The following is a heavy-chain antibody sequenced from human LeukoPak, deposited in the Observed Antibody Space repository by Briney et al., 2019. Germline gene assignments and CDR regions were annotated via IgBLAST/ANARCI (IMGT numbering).Heavy chain of an antibody. CDR3: ARDLGGATFDY. CDR1: GFTVSSNY. J-gene: IGHJ4*02. V-gene: IGHV3-66*01. D-gene: IGHD1-26*01. Sequence: GGSLRLSCAASGFTVSSNYMSWVRQAPGKGLEWVSVIYSGGSTYYAGSVKGRFTISRDNSKNTLYLQMNSLRAEDTAVYYCARDLGGATFDYWGQGTLVTVSS. CDR2: IYSGGST.